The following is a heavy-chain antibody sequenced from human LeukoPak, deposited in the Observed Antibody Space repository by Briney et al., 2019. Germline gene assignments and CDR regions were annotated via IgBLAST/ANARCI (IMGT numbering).Heavy chain of an antibody. CDR3: AKPIVEVLRGNLDY. J-gene: IGHJ4*02. V-gene: IGHV3-23*01. CDR2: ISGSGGST. Sequence: GGSLRLSCAASGFTFSSYAMSWVRQAQGKGLEWVSAISGSGGSTYYADSVKGRFTISRDNSKNTLYLQMNSLRAEDTAVYYCAKPIVEVLRGNLDYWGQGTLVTVSS. D-gene: IGHD1-26*01. CDR1: GFTFSSYA.